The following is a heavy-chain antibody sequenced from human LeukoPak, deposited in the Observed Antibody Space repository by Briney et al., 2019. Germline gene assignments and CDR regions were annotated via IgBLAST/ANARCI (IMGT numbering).Heavy chain of an antibody. CDR2: IYYSGST. CDR1: GGSISSYY. J-gene: IGHJ4*02. Sequence: PSETLSLTCTVSGGSISSYYWSWIRQPPGKGLEWIGYIYYSGSTNYNPSLKSRVTISVDTSKNQFSLKLSSVTAADTAVYYCARERVLDDETAMVTGEFDYWGQGTLVTVSS. V-gene: IGHV4-59*12. CDR3: ARERVLDDETAMVTGEFDY. D-gene: IGHD5-18*01.